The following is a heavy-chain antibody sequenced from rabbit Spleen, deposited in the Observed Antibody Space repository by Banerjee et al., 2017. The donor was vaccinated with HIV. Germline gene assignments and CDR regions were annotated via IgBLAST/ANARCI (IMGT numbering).Heavy chain of an antibody. V-gene: IGHV1S45*01. CDR1: GFSFSNKAV. D-gene: IGHD1-1*01. CDR2: INAVTGKA. CDR3: ARDLPGVIGWNFGW. Sequence: QERLVESGGGLVMPGGSLKLSCTASGFSFSNKAVMCWVRQAPGKGLEWIACINAVTGKAVYATWAKGRYTFSKTSSTTVTLEMTSLTAADTATYFCARDLPGVIGWNFGWWGPGTLVTVS. J-gene: IGHJ4*01.